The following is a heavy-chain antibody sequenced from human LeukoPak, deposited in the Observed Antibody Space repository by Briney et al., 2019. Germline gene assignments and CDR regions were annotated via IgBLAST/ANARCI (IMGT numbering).Heavy chain of an antibody. CDR1: GYIFTGYY. D-gene: IGHD2-2*03. Sequence: GASVKVSCKGSGYIFTGYYMHWVRQAPGQGRAGMGWINPNSGDTDYAQKFQGRVTMTRDTSIRTVYTELSSLKSDDTAVYDRTRGRRLDNAPTAPCEYWGQGTLVTVSS. CDR3: TRGRRLDNAPTAPCEY. CDR2: INPNSGDT. J-gene: IGHJ4*02. V-gene: IGHV1-2*02.